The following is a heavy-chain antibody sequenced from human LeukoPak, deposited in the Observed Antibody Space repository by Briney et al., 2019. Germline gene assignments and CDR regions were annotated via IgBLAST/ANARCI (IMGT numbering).Heavy chain of an antibody. CDR1: GFTFEDYG. V-gene: IGHV3-43*02. CDR2: ITGNGVST. CDR3: AKCVYSNIYYWFDP. J-gene: IGHJ5*02. Sequence: GGSLRLSCAASGFTFEDYGMHWVRQAPGKGLEWVSLITGNGVSTYYPDSVKGRFTISRDNSKNSLYLQMNSLRTEDTALYYCAKCVYSNIYYWFDPWGQGTLVTVSS. D-gene: IGHD6-13*01.